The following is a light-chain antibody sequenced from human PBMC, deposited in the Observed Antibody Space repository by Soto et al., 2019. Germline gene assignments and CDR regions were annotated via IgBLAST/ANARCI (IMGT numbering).Light chain of an antibody. CDR1: QSASRN. Sequence: EIVMTQSPATLSVSPGERATLSCRASQSASRNLAWYQQKPGQVPRLLIYGASTRATGIPATFSGSGSGTEFTLTISSLQSEDFAVYYGQQYNKWPLTFGGGTKVEIK. J-gene: IGKJ4*01. CDR3: QQYNKWPLT. CDR2: GAS. V-gene: IGKV3-15*01.